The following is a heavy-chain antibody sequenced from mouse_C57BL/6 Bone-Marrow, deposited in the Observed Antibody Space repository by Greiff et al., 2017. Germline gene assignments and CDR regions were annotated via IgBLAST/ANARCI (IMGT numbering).Heavy chain of an antibody. Sequence: EVQGVESGGGLVQPGGSLSLSCAASGFTFTDYYMSWVRQPPGKALEWLGFIRNKANGYTTEYSASVKGRFTISRDNSQSILYLQMKALRAEDSATYYCARSETAQATLYFDYWGQGTTLTVSS. D-gene: IGHD3-2*02. CDR3: ARSETAQATLYFDY. CDR1: GFTFTDYY. V-gene: IGHV7-3*01. CDR2: IRNKANGYTT. J-gene: IGHJ2*01.